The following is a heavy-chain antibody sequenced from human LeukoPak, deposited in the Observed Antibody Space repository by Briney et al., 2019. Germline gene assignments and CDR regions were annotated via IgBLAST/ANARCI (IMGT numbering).Heavy chain of an antibody. CDR3: ATYSNSTLQYYYGLDV. CDR2: IRPNSGGT. J-gene: IGHJ6*02. V-gene: IGHV1-2*02. Sequence: ASVKVSCKASGYTFTGYYIHWVRQAPGQGLGWMGWIRPNSGGTKNAQKFQGRVTMTRDTSISTAYMELNRLTSDDTAVYYCATYSNSTLQYYYGLDVWGQGTTVTVSS. D-gene: IGHD6-6*01. CDR1: GYTFTGYY.